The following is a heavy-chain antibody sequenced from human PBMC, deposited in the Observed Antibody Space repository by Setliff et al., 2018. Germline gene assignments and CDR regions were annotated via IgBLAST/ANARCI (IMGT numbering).Heavy chain of an antibody. CDR1: GYSFTSHY. CDR2: INPGGLSS. CDR3: ARAGLAAAGRKGVFDH. D-gene: IGHD6-25*01. Sequence: ASVKVSCKTSGYSFTSHYMHWVRQAPGQGAEWMGIINPGGLSSSSTQKFEGRVTMTRDTSTSTVYMELNSLTSDDTAVYYCARAGLAAAGRKGVFDHWGQGTLVTVSS. V-gene: IGHV1-46*01. J-gene: IGHJ4*02.